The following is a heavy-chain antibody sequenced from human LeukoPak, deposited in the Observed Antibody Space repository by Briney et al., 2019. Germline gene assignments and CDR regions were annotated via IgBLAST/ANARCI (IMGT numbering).Heavy chain of an antibody. CDR2: ISGSGGST. J-gene: IGHJ4*02. CDR3: AKDRVGYCSSTSCLWSVDY. CDR1: GFTFSSYA. Sequence: PGGSLRLSCAASGFTFSSYAMSWVRQAPGKGLEWVSAISGSGGSTYYADSVKGRFTISRDNSKNTLYLQMNSLRAEDTAVYYCAKDRVGYCSSTSCLWSVDYWGQGTLVTVSS. V-gene: IGHV3-23*01. D-gene: IGHD2-2*01.